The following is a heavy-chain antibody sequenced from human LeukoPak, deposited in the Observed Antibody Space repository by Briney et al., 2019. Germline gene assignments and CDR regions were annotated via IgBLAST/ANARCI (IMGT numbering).Heavy chain of an antibody. D-gene: IGHD3-22*01. CDR1: GFTFRSYA. J-gene: IGHJ4*02. CDR3: AKAYSSGYYGGYDY. V-gene: IGHV3-23*01. CDR2: VNGGGSRT. Sequence: GGSLRLSCAASGFTFRSYAMSWVRQAPGKGLEWVSAVNGGGSRTYYADSVKGRFTISRDNSKNTLYLQVNSLRAEDTAVYYCAKAYSSGYYGGYDYWGQGTLVTVSS.